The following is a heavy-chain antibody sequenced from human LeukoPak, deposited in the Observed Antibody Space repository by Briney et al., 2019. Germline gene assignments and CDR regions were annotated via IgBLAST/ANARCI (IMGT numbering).Heavy chain of an antibody. J-gene: IGHJ4*02. V-gene: IGHV1-2*02. D-gene: IGHD4-17*01. CDR2: INPNSGGT. Sequence: GASVKISCKASGYTFTGYYMHWVRQAPGQGLEWMGWINPNSGGTNYAQKFQGRVTMTRDTSISTAYMELSRLRSDDTAVYYCARTPRTVTTRVFDYWGQGTLVTVSS. CDR3: ARTPRTVTTRVFDY. CDR1: GYTFTGYY.